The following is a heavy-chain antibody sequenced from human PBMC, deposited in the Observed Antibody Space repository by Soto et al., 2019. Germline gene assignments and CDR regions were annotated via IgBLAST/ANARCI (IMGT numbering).Heavy chain of an antibody. CDR2: ISAYNGNT. J-gene: IGHJ4*02. Sequence: ASVKVSCKASGYTFTYYGFSWVRQAPGQGLEWMGWISAYNGNTKYAQKLQGRVTMTTDTSTSTAYMELRSLRSDDTAVYYCARDLGVGMEDYWGQGTPVTVSS. CDR1: GYTFTYYG. V-gene: IGHV1-18*01. D-gene: IGHD3-10*01. CDR3: ARDLGVGMEDY.